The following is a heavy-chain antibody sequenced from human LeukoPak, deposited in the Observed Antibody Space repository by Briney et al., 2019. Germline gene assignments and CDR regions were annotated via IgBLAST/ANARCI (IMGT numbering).Heavy chain of an antibody. Sequence: SETLSLTCTVSGGSISSGDYYWSWIRQPPGKGLEWIGYIYYSGSTTYTPSLRSRATILLDTSKNQFSLKLISVTAADTAVYYCARLPYYYDSGNSPDWGQGTLVTVSS. CDR3: ARLPYYYDSGNSPD. J-gene: IGHJ4*02. CDR2: IYYSGST. V-gene: IGHV4-30-4*01. D-gene: IGHD3-10*01. CDR1: GGSISSGDYY.